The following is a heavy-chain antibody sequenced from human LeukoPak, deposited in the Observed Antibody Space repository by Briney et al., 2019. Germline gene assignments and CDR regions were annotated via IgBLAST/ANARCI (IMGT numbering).Heavy chain of an antibody. Sequence: AASVKVSCKASGYTFTSYGISWVRQAPGQRLEWMGWINAGNGNTKYSQKFQGRVTITRDTSASTAYMELSSLRSEDTAVYYCARGDTAMVREYFDYWGQGTLVTVSS. V-gene: IGHV1-3*01. CDR2: INAGNGNT. J-gene: IGHJ4*02. CDR1: GYTFTSYG. D-gene: IGHD5-18*01. CDR3: ARGDTAMVREYFDY.